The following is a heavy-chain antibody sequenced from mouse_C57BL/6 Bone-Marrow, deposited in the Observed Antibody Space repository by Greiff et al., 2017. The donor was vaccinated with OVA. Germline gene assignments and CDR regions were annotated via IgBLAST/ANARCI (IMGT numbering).Heavy chain of an antibody. J-gene: IGHJ4*01. CDR2: IRYDGSN. CDR3: AREEAITTVVEDYAMDY. CDR1: GYSITSCYY. Sequence: EVKLQESGPGLVKPSQSLSLTCSVTGYSITSCYYWNWIRQFPGNKLEWMGYIRYDGSNNYNPSLKNRISITRDTSKNQFFLKLNSVTTEDTATYYCAREEAITTVVEDYAMDYWGQGTSVTVSS. V-gene: IGHV3-6*01. D-gene: IGHD1-1*01.